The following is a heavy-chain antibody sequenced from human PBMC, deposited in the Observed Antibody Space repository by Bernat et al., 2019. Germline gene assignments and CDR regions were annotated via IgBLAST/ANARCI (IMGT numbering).Heavy chain of an antibody. CDR2: IWYDGSNK. D-gene: IGHD4-4*01. V-gene: IGHV3-33*01. Sequence: QVQLVESGGGVVQPGRSLRLSCAASGFTFSSYGMHWVRQAPGKGLEWVAVIWYDGSNKYYADSVKGRFTISRDNSKNTLYLQMNSLRAEDTAVYYCAGDRAYSGPLDYWGQGTLVTVSS. CDR1: GFTFSSYG. J-gene: IGHJ4*02. CDR3: AGDRAYSGPLDY.